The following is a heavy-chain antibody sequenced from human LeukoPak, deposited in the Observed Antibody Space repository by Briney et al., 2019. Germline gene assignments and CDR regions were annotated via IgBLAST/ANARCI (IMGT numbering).Heavy chain of an antibody. Sequence: SETLSLTCTVSGGSISSYYWSWIRQPAGKGLEWIGRIYTSGSTNYNPSLKSRVTMSVDTSKNQFSLKLSSVTAAGTAVYYCARVRYYDSSGRYYFDYWGQGTLVTVSS. V-gene: IGHV4-4*07. CDR3: ARVRYYDSSGRYYFDY. CDR1: GGSISSYY. J-gene: IGHJ4*02. D-gene: IGHD3-22*01. CDR2: IYTSGST.